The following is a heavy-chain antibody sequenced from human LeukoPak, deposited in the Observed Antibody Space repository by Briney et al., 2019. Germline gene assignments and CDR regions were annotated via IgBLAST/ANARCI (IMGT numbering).Heavy chain of an antibody. CDR2: IKSDGSIT. J-gene: IGHJ6*03. V-gene: IGHV3-74*01. CDR1: GFTFSSYW. CDR3: AKDGQDIVVVVAATDYYYYYMDV. D-gene: IGHD2-15*01. Sequence: PGGSLRLSCAASGFTFSSYWMHWVRQDPGKGLVWVSRIKSDGSITSYADSVKGRFTISRDNAKNTLYLQMNSLRAEDTAVYYCAKDGQDIVVVVAATDYYYYYMDVWGKGTTVTISS.